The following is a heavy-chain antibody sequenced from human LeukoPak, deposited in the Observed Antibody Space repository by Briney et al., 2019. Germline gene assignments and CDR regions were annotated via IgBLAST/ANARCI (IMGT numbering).Heavy chain of an antibody. CDR1: GIAFSNYP. Sequence: GGSLRLSCAASGIAFSNYPMSWVRQAPGKGLEWVANIKEDGSEKYYVDSVKGRLIISRDNARNSLYLQMNSLRAEDTAVYYCARDLGWNILFLYVDVWGKGTTVTVSS. CDR3: ARDLGWNILFLYVDV. D-gene: IGHD1/OR15-1a*01. CDR2: IKEDGSEK. V-gene: IGHV3-7*01. J-gene: IGHJ6*03.